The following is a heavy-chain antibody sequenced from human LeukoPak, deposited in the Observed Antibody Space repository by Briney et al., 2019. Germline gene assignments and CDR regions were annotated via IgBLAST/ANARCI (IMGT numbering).Heavy chain of an antibody. V-gene: IGHV4-4*02. CDR3: ATYYDSSGYKLDY. CDR1: GGSISSGDYY. Sequence: SSEALSLTCTVSGGSISSGDYYWSWVRQPPGKGLEWIGEIYHSGSTNYNPSLKSRVTISVDKSKNQFSLKLSSVTAAGTAVYYCATYYDSSGYKLDYWGQGTLVTVPS. CDR2: IYHSGST. D-gene: IGHD3-22*01. J-gene: IGHJ4*02.